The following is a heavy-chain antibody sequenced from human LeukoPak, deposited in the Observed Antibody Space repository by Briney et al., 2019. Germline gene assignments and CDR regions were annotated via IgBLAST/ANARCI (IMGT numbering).Heavy chain of an antibody. J-gene: IGHJ6*03. V-gene: IGHV1-2*02. Sequence: GASVKVSCKASGYTFTGYYMHWVRQAPGQGLEWMGWINPNSGGTNYAQKFQGRVTMTRDTSISTAYMELSRLRSDDTAVYYCAAAAWRCGRGQRCYYMDVWGKGTTVTVSS. D-gene: IGHD2-2*01. CDR2: INPNSGGT. CDR1: GYTFTGYY. CDR3: AAAAWRCGRGQRCYYMDV.